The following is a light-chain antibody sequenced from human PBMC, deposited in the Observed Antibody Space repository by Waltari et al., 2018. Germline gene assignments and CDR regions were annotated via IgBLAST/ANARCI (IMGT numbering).Light chain of an antibody. Sequence: DIPMTQSPSSLSESLEYIIRLTCQASQDIRASLNWYQQRPGQAPKLLTYDVSSLESCVPSRFSGSGSGTHFTFTISSLQPEDIATYYCQQSDRLPYTFGPGTKLDI. J-gene: IGKJ2*01. V-gene: IGKV1-33*01. CDR1: QDIRAS. CDR2: DVS. CDR3: QQSDRLPYT.